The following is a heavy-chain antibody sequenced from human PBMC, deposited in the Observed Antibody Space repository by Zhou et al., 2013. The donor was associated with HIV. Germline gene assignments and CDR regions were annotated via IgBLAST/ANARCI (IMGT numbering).Heavy chain of an antibody. CDR2: IIPIFGTA. D-gene: IGHD5-12*01. CDR3: ARANSGGSGYGGTGWDYYYYYMDV. J-gene: IGHJ6*03. V-gene: IGHV1-69*05. CDR1: GGTFSSYA. Sequence: QVQLVQSGAEVKKPGSSVKVSCKASGGTFSSYAISWVRQAPGQGLEWMGGIIPIFGTANYAQKFQGRVTITTDESTSTAYMELSSLRSEDTAVYYCARANSGGSGYGGTGWDYYYYYMDVWGKGTTGHRLL.